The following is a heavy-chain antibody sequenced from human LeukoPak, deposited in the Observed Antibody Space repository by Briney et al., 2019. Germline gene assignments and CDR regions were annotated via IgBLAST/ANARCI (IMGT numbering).Heavy chain of an antibody. CDR2: ISYDGSNK. J-gene: IGHJ6*03. Sequence: GGSLRLSCAASGFTFTSYAMHWVRQAPGKGLEWVAVISYDGSNKYYADSVRGRFTISRDNSKNTLYLQMNSLRAEDTAVYFCAKGSKAVLFTRDHYMDVWGKGTTVTISS. CDR3: AKGSKAVLFTRDHYMDV. V-gene: IGHV3-30*04. CDR1: GFTFTSYA. D-gene: IGHD6-19*01.